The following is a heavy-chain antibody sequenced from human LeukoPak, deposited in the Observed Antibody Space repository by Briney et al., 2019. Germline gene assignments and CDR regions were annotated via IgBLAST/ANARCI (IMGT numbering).Heavy chain of an antibody. CDR1: GFTFSSYG. J-gene: IGHJ4*02. CDR3: ARELGYGHGFDY. CDR2: IWYDGSNK. Sequence: GRSLRLSRAASGFTFSSYGMHWVRQAPGKGLEWVAVIWYDGSNKYYADSVKGRFTISRDNSKNTLYLQMNSLRAEDTAVYYCARELGYGHGFDYWGQGTLVTVSS. D-gene: IGHD5-18*01. V-gene: IGHV3-33*01.